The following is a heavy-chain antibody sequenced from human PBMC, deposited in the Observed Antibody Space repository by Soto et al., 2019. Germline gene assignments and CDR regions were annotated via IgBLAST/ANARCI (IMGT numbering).Heavy chain of an antibody. V-gene: IGHV5-10-1*01. D-gene: IGHD3-9*01. CDR3: ARGQSLRYFDWLSGRYSYYGMDV. CDR1: GYSFTSYW. CDR2: IDPSGSYT. J-gene: IGHJ6*02. Sequence: GESLKISCKGSGYSFTSYWISWVRQMPGKGLEWMGRIDPSGSYTNYSPSFQGHVTISADKSISTAYLQWSSLKASDTAMYYCARGQSLRYFDWLSGRYSYYGMDVWGQGTTVTSP.